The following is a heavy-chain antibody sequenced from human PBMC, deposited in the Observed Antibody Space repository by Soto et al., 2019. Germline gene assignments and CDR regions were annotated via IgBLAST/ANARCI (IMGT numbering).Heavy chain of an antibody. CDR2: IVVGSGNT. CDR3: AVDLYDFWSGYYSVRRFYGMDV. D-gene: IGHD3-3*01. J-gene: IGHJ6*02. CDR1: GFTFTSSA. V-gene: IGHV1-58*01. Sequence: SVKVSCKASGFTFTSSAVQWVRQARGQRLEWIGWIVVGSGNTNYAQKFQERVTITRDMSTSTAYMELSSLRSEDTAVYYCAVDLYDFWSGYYSVRRFYGMDVWGQGTTVTVSS.